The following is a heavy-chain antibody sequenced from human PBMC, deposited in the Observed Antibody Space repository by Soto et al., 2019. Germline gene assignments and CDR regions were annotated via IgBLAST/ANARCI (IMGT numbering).Heavy chain of an antibody. D-gene: IGHD3-16*01. Sequence: GSLRLSCGASGFTFSSYSMNWVRQAPGKGLEWVSSISRSSSYIYYADSVKGRFTISRDNAKNSLYLQMNSLRAEDTAVYYCARDLHDYVSFRFDPRGQGTLDTGSS. J-gene: IGHJ5*02. CDR1: GFTFSSYS. CDR2: ISRSSSYI. V-gene: IGHV3-21*01. CDR3: ARDLHDYVSFRFDP.